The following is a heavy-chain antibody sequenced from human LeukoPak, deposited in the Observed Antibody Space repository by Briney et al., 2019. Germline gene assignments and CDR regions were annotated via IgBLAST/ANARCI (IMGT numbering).Heavy chain of an antibody. Sequence: GGSLRLSCAASGFTFSSYAMSWVRQAPGKGLEWVSAISGSGGSTYYADSVKGRFTISRDNSKNTLYLQMNSLRAEDTAVYYCAKDRLGYCSGGSCYTYFDYWGQGTLVTVSS. V-gene: IGHV3-23*01. D-gene: IGHD2-15*01. CDR3: AKDRLGYCSGGSCYTYFDY. CDR2: ISGSGGST. CDR1: GFTFSSYA. J-gene: IGHJ4*02.